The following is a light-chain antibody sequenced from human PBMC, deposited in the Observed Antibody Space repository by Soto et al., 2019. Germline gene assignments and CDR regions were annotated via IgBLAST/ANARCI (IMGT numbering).Light chain of an antibody. J-gene: IGLJ2*01. CDR2: EVS. V-gene: IGLV2-14*01. CDR3: SSYTSSGTLV. Sequence: QSALTQPASVSGSPGQSITISCTGTSSDVGVYKYVSWYQQHPDKAPKLMIYEVSNRPSGISNRFSGSKSGNTASLTIAGLQAEDEADYYCSSYTSSGTLVFGGGTKLTVL. CDR1: SSDVGVYKY.